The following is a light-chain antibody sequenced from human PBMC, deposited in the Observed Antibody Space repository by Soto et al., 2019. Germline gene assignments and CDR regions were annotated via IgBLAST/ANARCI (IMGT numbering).Light chain of an antibody. CDR1: QNIRGNE. CDR3: HDYGTSAPWT. J-gene: IGKJ1*01. CDR2: RGS. V-gene: IGKV3-20*01. Sequence: EVVLTQSPGTLSLSPGERATLSCRASQNIRGNELAWYQQKPGQAPRLLIYRGSSRPTGIPDRFSGRGSRTDFPLSISRLEPDDFAVYYCHDYGTSAPWTFGQGTKVEIK.